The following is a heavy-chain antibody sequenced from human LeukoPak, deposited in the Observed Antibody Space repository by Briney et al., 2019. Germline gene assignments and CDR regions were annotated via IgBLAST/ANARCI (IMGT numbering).Heavy chain of an antibody. CDR3: AKDPSVAGTGVY. D-gene: IGHD6-19*01. J-gene: IGHJ4*02. Sequence: PGGSLRLSCAASGFTFAGYAMSWVRQAPGKGLEWVSTLSGSGGSTYYADSVKGRFTISRDNSKNTLYLQMNSLRAEDTAVYYCAKDPSVAGTGVYWGQGTLVTVSS. V-gene: IGHV3-23*01. CDR1: GFTFAGYA. CDR2: LSGSGGST.